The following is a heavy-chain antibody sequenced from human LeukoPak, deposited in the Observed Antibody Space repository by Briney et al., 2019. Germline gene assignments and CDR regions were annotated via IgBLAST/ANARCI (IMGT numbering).Heavy chain of an antibody. J-gene: IGHJ4*02. CDR2: ISGSGGVT. D-gene: IGHD5-24*01. V-gene: IGHV3-23*01. CDR3: AKDQEGYHRPIDY. CDR1: GFTFSGYA. Sequence: GGSLRLSCAASGFTFSGYAMSWVRQAPGKGLEWVSAISGSGGVTYYADSVRGRFTVSRDNSRNTLFLQMNSLRAEDTAIYYCAKDQEGYHRPIDYWGQGTLATVSS.